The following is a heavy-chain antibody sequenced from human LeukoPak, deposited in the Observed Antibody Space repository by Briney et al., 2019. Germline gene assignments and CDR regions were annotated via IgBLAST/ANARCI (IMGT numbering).Heavy chain of an antibody. D-gene: IGHD5-18*01. CDR2: IFYSGST. CDR3: ARARGYSYNYYYYYMDV. CDR1: GGSISTSNYY. V-gene: IGHV4-39*07. J-gene: IGHJ6*03. Sequence: SETLSLTCTVSGGSISTSNYYWGWIRQPPGKGLEWIGNIFYSGSTYYNPSLKSRVTISVDTSKNQFSLKLSSVTAADTAVYYCARARGYSYNYYYYYMDVWGKGTTVTVSS.